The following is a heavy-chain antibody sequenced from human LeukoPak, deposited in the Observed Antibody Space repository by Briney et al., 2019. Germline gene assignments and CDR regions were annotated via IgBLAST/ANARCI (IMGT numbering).Heavy chain of an antibody. CDR1: GYTFTRHW. CDR3: AIAMIRGLSFDY. Sequence: GESLKISCKGSGYTFTRHWIGWGRQMPGKGLGWMGIIYPDDSDTTYSPSFQGQVTISADKSINTAYLQWSSLKASDTAMYYCAIAMIRGLSFDYWGQGNLVIVSS. J-gene: IGHJ4*02. D-gene: IGHD3-10*01. CDR2: IYPDDSDT. V-gene: IGHV5-51*01.